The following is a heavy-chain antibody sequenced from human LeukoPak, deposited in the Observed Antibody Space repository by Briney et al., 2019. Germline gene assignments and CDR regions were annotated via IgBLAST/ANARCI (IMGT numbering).Heavy chain of an antibody. Sequence: ASVKVSYKASGYTFTSYGISWVRQAPGQGLEWTGWISAYNGNTNYAQKLQGRVTMTTDTSTSTAYMELRSLRSDDTAVYYCARGLYSFDRVDYWGQGTLVTVSS. V-gene: IGHV1-18*01. CDR2: ISAYNGNT. J-gene: IGHJ4*02. CDR1: GYTFTSYG. D-gene: IGHD2-8*01. CDR3: ARGLYSFDRVDY.